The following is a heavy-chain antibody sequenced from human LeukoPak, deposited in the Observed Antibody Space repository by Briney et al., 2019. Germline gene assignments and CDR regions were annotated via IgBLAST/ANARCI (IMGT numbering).Heavy chain of an antibody. Sequence: GRSLRLSCAASGFTLDDYAMHWVRQAPGKGLEWVSGISWNSGSIGYADSVKGRFTISRDNAKNSLYLQMNSLRAEDTALYYCAKGYYYDSSGYYFSGDAFDIWGQGTMVTVSS. CDR3: AKGYYYDSSGYYFSGDAFDI. CDR1: GFTLDDYA. D-gene: IGHD3-22*01. CDR2: ISWNSGSI. V-gene: IGHV3-9*01. J-gene: IGHJ3*02.